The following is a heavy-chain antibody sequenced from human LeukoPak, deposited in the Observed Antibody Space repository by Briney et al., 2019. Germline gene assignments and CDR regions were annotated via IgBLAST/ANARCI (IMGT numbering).Heavy chain of an antibody. V-gene: IGHV3-7*01. CDR2: IKQDGSEK. J-gene: IGHJ5*02. CDR3: ARDPSSGWYLKGWFDP. CDR1: EFTFSTYW. Sequence: GGSLRLSCAASEFTFSTYWMSWVRQAPGKGLEWVADIKQDGSEKYYVHSVKGRFTISRQNAKNSLYLQMNSLRAEDTAVYYCARDPSSGWYLKGWFDPWGQGTLVTVSS. D-gene: IGHD6-19*01.